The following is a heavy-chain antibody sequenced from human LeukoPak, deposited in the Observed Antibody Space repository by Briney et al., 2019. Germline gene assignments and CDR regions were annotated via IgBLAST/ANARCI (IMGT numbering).Heavy chain of an antibody. Sequence: SETLSLTCAVYGGSFSGYYWSWIRQPPGKGLEWIVEINHSGSTNYNPSLKSRVTISVDTSKNQFSLKLSSVTAADTAVYYCARSPHYYGSGSLDYWGQGTLVTVSS. D-gene: IGHD3-10*01. V-gene: IGHV4-34*01. CDR2: INHSGST. CDR1: GGSFSGYY. CDR3: ARSPHYYGSGSLDY. J-gene: IGHJ4*02.